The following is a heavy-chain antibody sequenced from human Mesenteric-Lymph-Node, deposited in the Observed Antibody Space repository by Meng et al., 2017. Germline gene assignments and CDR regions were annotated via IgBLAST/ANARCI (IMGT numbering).Heavy chain of an antibody. CDR3: ARDTIGEPVLLWFGELKAPYYYYGMDV. V-gene: IGHV1-46*01. D-gene: IGHD3-10*01. J-gene: IGHJ6*02. Sequence: ASVKVSCKASGYTFTSYYMHWVRQAPGQGLEWMGIINPSGGSTSYAQKFQGRVTMTRDTSTSTVYMELSSLRSEDTAVYYCARDTIGEPVLLWFGELKAPYYYYGMDVWGQGTTVTVSS. CDR1: GYTFTSYY. CDR2: INPSGGST.